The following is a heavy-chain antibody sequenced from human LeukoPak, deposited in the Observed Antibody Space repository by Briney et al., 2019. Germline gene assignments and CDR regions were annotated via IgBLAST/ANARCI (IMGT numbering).Heavy chain of an antibody. CDR1: GGSLSSYY. CDR3: AREVYSYGSTFDY. CDR2: IYTSGHT. V-gene: IGHV4-4*07. D-gene: IGHD5-18*01. Sequence: PSETLPLTCTVSGGSLSSYYWGWIRQPAGRGLEWIGRIYTSGHTDYNPSLMSRVIMSLDTSKNQFSLKLSSVTAADTAVYYCAREVYSYGSTFDYWGQGTLVTVSS. J-gene: IGHJ4*02.